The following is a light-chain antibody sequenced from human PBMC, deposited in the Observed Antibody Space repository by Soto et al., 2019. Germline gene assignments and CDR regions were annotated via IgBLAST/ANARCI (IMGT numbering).Light chain of an antibody. CDR1: QSVSSNN. J-gene: IGKJ2*01. CDR2: GAF. V-gene: IGKV3-20*01. CDR3: QQFGSSPPYT. Sequence: EIVLTQSPGTLSLSPGEGATLSCRASQSVSSNNLAWYQQKPGRAPRLLIYGAFNRASDIPHRFSGSGSWTDFTLTISRLEREDFAVYYCQQFGSSPPYTFGQGTRLEIK.